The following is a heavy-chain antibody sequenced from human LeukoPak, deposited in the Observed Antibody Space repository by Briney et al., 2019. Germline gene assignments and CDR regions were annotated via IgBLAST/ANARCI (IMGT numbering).Heavy chain of an antibody. CDR1: GFTFSSYA. CDR2: ISGSGGST. V-gene: IGHV3-23*01. D-gene: IGHD3-22*01. J-gene: IGHJ4*02. Sequence: GGSLRLSCAASGFTFSSYAMSWVRQAPGKGPEWVSAISGSGGSTYYADSVKGRFTISRDNSKNTLYLQMNSLRAEDTAVYYCAKDMGGDYDSSGYYSNYFDYWGQGTLVTVSS. CDR3: AKDMGGDYDSSGYYSNYFDY.